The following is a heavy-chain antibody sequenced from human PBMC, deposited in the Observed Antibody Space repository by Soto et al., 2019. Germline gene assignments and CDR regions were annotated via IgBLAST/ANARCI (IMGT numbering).Heavy chain of an antibody. CDR2: IDWEDDK. CDR1: GFSLSTSGMR. J-gene: IGHJ5*02. Sequence: FGPTLVNPTHPLRLTCTCSGFSLSTSGMRVSWIRQPPGKALEWLARIDWEDDKLYSTSLKTRLTISRDSSKHHVVLTMTNMDPVDTATYYCARSIVAAGNRWFDPWGQGTLVTVSS. V-gene: IGHV2-70*04. D-gene: IGHD6-13*01. CDR3: ARSIVAAGNRWFDP.